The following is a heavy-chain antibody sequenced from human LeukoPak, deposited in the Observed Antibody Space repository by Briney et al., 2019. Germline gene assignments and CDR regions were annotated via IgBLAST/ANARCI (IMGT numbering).Heavy chain of an antibody. CDR1: GFTFSSYW. CDR2: IKQDGSEK. D-gene: IGHD3-9*01. J-gene: IGHJ2*01. V-gene: IGHV3-7*03. CDR3: ARVRHVLRYFDWLLSNWYFDL. Sequence: GGSLRLSCAASGFTFSSYWMSWVRQAPGKGLEWVANIKQDGSEKYYVDSVKGRFTISRDNAKNSLYLQMNSLRAEDTVVYYCARVRHVLRYFDWLLSNWYFDLWGRGTLVTVSS.